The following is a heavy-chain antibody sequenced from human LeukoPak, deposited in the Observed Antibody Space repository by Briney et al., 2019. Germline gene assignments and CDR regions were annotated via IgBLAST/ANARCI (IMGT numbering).Heavy chain of an antibody. V-gene: IGHV3-11*04. CDR1: GFTFSDYY. CDR2: ISSSGSII. J-gene: IGHJ4*02. Sequence: SGGSLRLSCAASGFTFSDYYLSWIRQAPGKGLEWVSYISSSGSIIHYADSVKGRFTISRDNAKNSLYLQMNSLRAEDTAVYYCARAQYYYGSGSYDYFDYWGQGTLVTVSS. D-gene: IGHD3-10*01. CDR3: ARAQYYYGSGSYDYFDY.